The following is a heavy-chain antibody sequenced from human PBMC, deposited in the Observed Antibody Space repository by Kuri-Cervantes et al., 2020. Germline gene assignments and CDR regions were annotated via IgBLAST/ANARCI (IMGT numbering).Heavy chain of an antibody. J-gene: IGHJ6*03. V-gene: IGHV4-39*07. Sequence: GSLRLSCTVSGGSISSSHSYWGWIRQPPGKGLEWIGNIFYTGSGSNYYNPSLKNRVTISVDTSKNQFSLKLSSVTAADTAVYYCAREGGNPIVVVPAATHYYYYMDVWGKGTTVTVSS. CDR2: IFYTGSGSN. CDR1: GGSISSSHSY. D-gene: IGHD2-2*01. CDR3: AREGGNPIVVVPAATHYYYYMDV.